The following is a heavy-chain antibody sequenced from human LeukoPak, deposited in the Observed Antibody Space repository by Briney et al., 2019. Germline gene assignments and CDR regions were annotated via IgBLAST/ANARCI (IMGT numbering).Heavy chain of an antibody. CDR3: ARGDSGSYYTFDY. V-gene: IGHV1-46*01. CDR2: INPSGGST. Sequence: ASVKVSCKASGYTFTSYYMHWVRQAPGQGLEWMGIINPSGGSTSYAQKFQGRVTMTTDTSTSTAYMELRSLRSDDTAVYYCARGDSGSYYTFDYWGQGTLVTVSS. CDR1: GYTFTSYY. D-gene: IGHD1-26*01. J-gene: IGHJ4*02.